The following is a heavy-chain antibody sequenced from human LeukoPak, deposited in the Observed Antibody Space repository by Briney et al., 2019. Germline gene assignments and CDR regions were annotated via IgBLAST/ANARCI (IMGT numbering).Heavy chain of an antibody. J-gene: IGHJ4*02. CDR3: ATSYDTVAGYFDY. Sequence: GGSLRLSCAASGFTFSSYWMSWVRQAPGKGLEWVANIKQDGSVKYYVDSVKGRFTISRDNAKNSLYLQMNSPRAEDTAVYYCATSYDTVAGYFDYWGQGTLVTVSS. CDR1: GFTFSSYW. CDR2: IKQDGSVK. D-gene: IGHD3-9*01. V-gene: IGHV3-7*01.